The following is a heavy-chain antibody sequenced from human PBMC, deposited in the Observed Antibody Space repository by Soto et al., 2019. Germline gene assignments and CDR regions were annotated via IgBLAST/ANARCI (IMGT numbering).Heavy chain of an antibody. V-gene: IGHV1-18*01. D-gene: IGHD3-9*01. CDR1: GYTFTSYG. CDR3: ARVTYYDILTGSRLGAFDL. J-gene: IGHJ3*01. CDR2: ISAYNGNT. Sequence: ASVKVSCKASGYTFTSYGISWVRQAPGQGLEWMGWISAYNGNTNYAQKLQGRVTMTTDTSTSTAYMELRSLRSDDTAVYYCARVTYYDILTGSRLGAFDLWGQGTMVTVSS.